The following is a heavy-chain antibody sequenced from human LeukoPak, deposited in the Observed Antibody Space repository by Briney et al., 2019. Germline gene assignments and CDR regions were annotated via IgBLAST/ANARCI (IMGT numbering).Heavy chain of an antibody. Sequence: PSETLSLTCTVSGGSISSGGYYWSWIRQHPGKGLEWIGYIYYSGSTYYNPSLKSRVTISVDTSKNQFSLKLSSVTAADTAVYYCARDGGGAGGWWLFDYWGQGTLVTVSS. CDR2: IYYSGST. CDR1: GGSISSGGYY. D-gene: IGHD2-15*01. V-gene: IGHV4-31*03. CDR3: ARDGGGAGGWWLFDY. J-gene: IGHJ4*02.